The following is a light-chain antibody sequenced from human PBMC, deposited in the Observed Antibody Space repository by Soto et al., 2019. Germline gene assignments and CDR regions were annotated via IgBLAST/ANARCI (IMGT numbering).Light chain of an antibody. CDR1: SSDVGGYNY. V-gene: IGLV2-14*01. Sequence: QSALTQPASVSGSPGQSITISCTGTSSDVGGYNYVSWYQQHPGKAPKLMIYDVSNRPSGVYNRFSGSKSGNTASLTISGLQAEDEADDYCSSYTSSSTLMVFGGGTKVTVL. CDR3: SSYTSSSTLMV. CDR2: DVS. J-gene: IGLJ2*01.